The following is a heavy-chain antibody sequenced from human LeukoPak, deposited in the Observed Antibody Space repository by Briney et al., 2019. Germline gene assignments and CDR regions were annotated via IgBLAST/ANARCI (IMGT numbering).Heavy chain of an antibody. D-gene: IGHD2-21*01. V-gene: IGHV3-23*01. CDR1: GLTFSSYA. J-gene: IGHJ3*02. CDR3: AKDQVISGSEASDI. CDR2: ISGSGVGT. Sequence: PGGSLRLSCVASGLTFSSYAMTWVRQAPGKGLEWVSGISGSGVGTYYADSVKGRFTISRDNSWNTLYLQMSSLRAEDTAVYYCAKDQVISGSEASDIWGQGTMVTVSS.